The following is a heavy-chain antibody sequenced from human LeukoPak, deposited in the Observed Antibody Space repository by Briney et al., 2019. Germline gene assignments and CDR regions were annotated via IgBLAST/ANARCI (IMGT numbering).Heavy chain of an antibody. CDR2: INPNSGGT. V-gene: IGHV1-2*02. CDR3: ARDLEYYYDSSGYYYSD. CDR1: GYTFTGYY. Sequence: ASVKVSCKASGYTFTGYYMPWVRQAPGQGLEWMRWINPNSGGTNYAQKFQGRVTMTRDTSISTAYMELSRLRSDDTAVYYCARDLEYYYDSSGYYYSDWGQGTLVTVSS. D-gene: IGHD3-22*01. J-gene: IGHJ4*02.